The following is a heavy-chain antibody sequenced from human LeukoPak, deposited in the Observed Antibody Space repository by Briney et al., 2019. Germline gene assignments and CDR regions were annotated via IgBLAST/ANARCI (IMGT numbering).Heavy chain of an antibody. CDR1: GYSISSGYY. J-gene: IGHJ3*02. CDR3: ARSYYYDSSGYYYGDAFDI. CDR2: IYHSGST. Sequence: SETLSLTCTVSGYSISSGYYWGWIRQPPGKGLEWIGSIYHSGSTYYNPSLKSRVTISVDTSKNQFSLKLSSVTAADTAVYYCARSYYYDSSGYYYGDAFDIWGQGTMVTVSS. V-gene: IGHV4-38-2*02. D-gene: IGHD3-22*01.